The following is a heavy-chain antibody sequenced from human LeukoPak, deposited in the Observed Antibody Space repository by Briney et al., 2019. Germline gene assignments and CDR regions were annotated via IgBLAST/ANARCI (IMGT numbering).Heavy chain of an antibody. Sequence: QPGRSLRLSCAASGFTFSSYGMHWVRQAPGKGLEWVAVISYDGSNEYYADSVKGRFTISRDNSKNTLYLQMNSLRAEDTAVYYCTSGIAAAGTIVHGYWGQGTLVTVSS. CDR1: GFTFSSYG. V-gene: IGHV3-30*03. D-gene: IGHD6-13*01. CDR2: ISYDGSNE. CDR3: TSGIAAAGTIVHGY. J-gene: IGHJ4*02.